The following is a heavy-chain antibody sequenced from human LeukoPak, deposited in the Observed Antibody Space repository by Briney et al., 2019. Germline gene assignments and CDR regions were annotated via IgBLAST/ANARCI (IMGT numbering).Heavy chain of an antibody. Sequence: ASVKVSCKASGGTFSSYAISWVRQAPGQGLEWMGGIIPIFGTANYAQKFQGRVTITADKSTSTAYMELSSLRSEDTAVYYCARGSVWGSYRFFGYWGQGTLVTVSS. J-gene: IGHJ4*02. CDR1: GGTFSSYA. D-gene: IGHD3-16*02. CDR3: ARGSVWGSYRFFGY. CDR2: IIPIFGTA. V-gene: IGHV1-69*06.